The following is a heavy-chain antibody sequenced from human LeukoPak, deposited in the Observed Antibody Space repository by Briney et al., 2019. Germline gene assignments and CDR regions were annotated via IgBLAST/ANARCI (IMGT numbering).Heavy chain of an antibody. D-gene: IGHD6-19*01. CDR1: EFTFSSYW. V-gene: IGHV3-7*01. CDR2: IKQDGSEK. CDR3: ARESRQWRGYYMDV. Sequence: PGGSLRLSCAASEFTFSSYWMSWVRQAPGKGLEWVANIKQDGSEKYYVDSVKGRFTISRDNAKNSLYLQMNSLRAEDTAVYYCARESRQWRGYYMDVWGKGTTVTISS. J-gene: IGHJ6*03.